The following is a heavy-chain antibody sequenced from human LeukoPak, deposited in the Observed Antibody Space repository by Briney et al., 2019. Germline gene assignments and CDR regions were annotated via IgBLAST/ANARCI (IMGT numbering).Heavy chain of an antibody. D-gene: IGHD3-3*01. CDR2: INQDGSEK. V-gene: IGHV3-7*01. CDR3: VRLRYNDFWSGSWKFYYSMDV. CDR1: GFTFSSYW. Sequence: PGGSLRLSCAASGFTFSSYWMSWVRQAPGKGLEWVANINQDGSEKYSVDSVKGRFTISRDNAKNSLYLQMNSLRAEDTAVYSCVRLRYNDFWSGSWKFYYSMDVWGKGTTVTVSS. J-gene: IGHJ6*03.